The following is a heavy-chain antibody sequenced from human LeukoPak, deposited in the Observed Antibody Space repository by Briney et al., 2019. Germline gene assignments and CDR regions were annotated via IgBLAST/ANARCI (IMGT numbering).Heavy chain of an antibody. CDR1: GYSFTYYC. J-gene: IGHJ4*02. CDR3: ASPPTRECSSISCPLSY. CDR2: IYPSESDT. D-gene: IGHD2-2*01. Sequence: GESLKISCKGSGYSFTYYCIAWVRQMPGKGLEWMGIIYPSESDTRYSPSFQGQVTISVDKSVSAAYLQWSSLKASDTAMYYCASPPTRECSSISCPLSYWGQGTLVTVSS. V-gene: IGHV5-51*01.